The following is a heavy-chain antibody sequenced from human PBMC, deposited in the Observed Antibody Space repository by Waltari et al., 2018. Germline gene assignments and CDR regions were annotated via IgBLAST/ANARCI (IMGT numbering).Heavy chain of an antibody. CDR3: ARSCSGGSCYSGGNYYYGMDV. CDR2: INTNTGNP. D-gene: IGHD2-15*01. V-gene: IGHV7-4-1*02. CDR1: GYTFTSYA. J-gene: IGHJ6*02. Sequence: QVQLVQSGSELKKPGASVQVSCKASGYTFTSYAMNWVRQAPGQGLEWMGWINTNTGNPTYAQGFTGRFVFSLDTSVSTAYLQISSLKAEDTAVYYCARSCSGGSCYSGGNYYYGMDVWGQGTTVTVSS.